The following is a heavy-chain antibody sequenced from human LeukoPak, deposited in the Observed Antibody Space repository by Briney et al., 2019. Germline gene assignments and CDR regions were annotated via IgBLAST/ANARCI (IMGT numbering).Heavy chain of an antibody. J-gene: IGHJ4*02. Sequence: SETLSLTCTVSGGSTSSYYWSWIRQPPGKGLEWIGYIYYSGSTYYNPSLKSRVTISVDTSKNQFSLKLSSVTAADTAVYYCASYSYGYDYWGQGTLVTVSS. D-gene: IGHD5-18*01. CDR3: ASYSYGYDY. CDR2: IYYSGST. CDR1: GGSTSSYY. V-gene: IGHV4-30-4*01.